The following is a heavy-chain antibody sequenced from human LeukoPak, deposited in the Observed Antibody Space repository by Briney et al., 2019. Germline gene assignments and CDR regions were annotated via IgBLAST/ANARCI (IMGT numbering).Heavy chain of an antibody. CDR3: AKDRCSNGIGCYYYYMDV. Sequence: GRPLRLSCAASGFTFSTYGINWVRQAPGKGLEWVAVTSYDGSNKYYADSVKGRFTISRDNSKNIVYLQMNSLRAEDTAVYYCAKDRCSNGIGCYYYYMDVWGKGTTVTISS. D-gene: IGHD2-8*01. CDR1: GFTFSTYG. J-gene: IGHJ6*03. CDR2: TSYDGSNK. V-gene: IGHV3-30*18.